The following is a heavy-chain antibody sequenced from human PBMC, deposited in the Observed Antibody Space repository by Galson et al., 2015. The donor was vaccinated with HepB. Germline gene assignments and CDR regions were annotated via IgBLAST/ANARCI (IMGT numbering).Heavy chain of an antibody. J-gene: IGHJ4*02. V-gene: IGHV4-39*01. CDR2: FYYSGST. Sequence: ETLSLTCTVSGGSISSNTYYWGWIRQPPGKGLEWIGSFYYSGSTYYNPSLKSRVTISVDTSQNQLFLKVRSVSAADTAVYFCARLREVRGVAHFDYWGQGTLVTVSS. CDR1: GGSISSNTYY. D-gene: IGHD3-10*01. CDR3: ARLREVRGVAHFDY.